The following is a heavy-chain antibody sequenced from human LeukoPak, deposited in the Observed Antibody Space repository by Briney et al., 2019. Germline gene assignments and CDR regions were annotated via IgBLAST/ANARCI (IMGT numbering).Heavy chain of an antibody. D-gene: IGHD1-26*01. CDR1: GYSFTSYW. CDR2: IYPGDSDA. CDR3: ARRRDLYSGSYYPFDY. Sequence: GESLKISCRGSGYSFTSYWIGWVRQMPGKGLKWMGIIYPGDSDARYSPSFQGQVTISADKSISTAYLQWSSLKASDTAMYYCARRRDLYSGSYYPFDYWGQGTLVTVSS. V-gene: IGHV5-51*01. J-gene: IGHJ4*02.